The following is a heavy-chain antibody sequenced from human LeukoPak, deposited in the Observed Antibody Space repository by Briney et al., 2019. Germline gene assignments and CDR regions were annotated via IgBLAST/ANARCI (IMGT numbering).Heavy chain of an antibody. CDR3: AVMPGYCSSTSCSKRPPDY. Sequence: PSETLSLTCAVYGGSFSGYYWGWIRQPPGRGLEWIGEINHSGSTNYNPSLKSRVTISVDTSKNQFSLKLSSVTAADADVYYCAVMPGYCSSTSCSKRPPDYWGQGTLVTVSS. J-gene: IGHJ4*02. D-gene: IGHD2-2*01. CDR2: INHSGST. CDR1: GGSFSGYY. V-gene: IGHV4-34*01.